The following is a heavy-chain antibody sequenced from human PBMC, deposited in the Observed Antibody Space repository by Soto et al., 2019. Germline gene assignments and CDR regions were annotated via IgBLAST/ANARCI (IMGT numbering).Heavy chain of an antibody. D-gene: IGHD6-13*01. V-gene: IGHV4-34*01. Sequence: SETLSLTCAVYGGSFSGYYWSWIRQPPGKGLEWIGEINHSGSTNYNPSLKSRVTISVDTSKNQFSLKLSSVTAADTAVYYCARGGGDRTHIAAAGHYYYYYYMDVWGKGTTVTVSS. J-gene: IGHJ6*03. CDR2: INHSGST. CDR1: GGSFSGYY. CDR3: ARGGGDRTHIAAAGHYYYYYYMDV.